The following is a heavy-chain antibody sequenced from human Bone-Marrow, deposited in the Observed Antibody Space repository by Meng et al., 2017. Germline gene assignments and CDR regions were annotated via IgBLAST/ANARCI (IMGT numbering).Heavy chain of an antibody. D-gene: IGHD2-15*01. J-gene: IGHJ5*01. CDR1: GYSITSYW. CDR2: IYPGDSDT. CDR3: ARRSSPLASSETATWWVDP. Sequence: GESLKISCKGSGYSITSYWVAWVRQMPGKGLEWMGIIYPGDSDTRYSPSFQGQVTISADKSITTAYLQWSSLKASDSAMYYCARRSSPLASSETATWWVDPWGQGTPVTVSS. V-gene: IGHV5-51*01.